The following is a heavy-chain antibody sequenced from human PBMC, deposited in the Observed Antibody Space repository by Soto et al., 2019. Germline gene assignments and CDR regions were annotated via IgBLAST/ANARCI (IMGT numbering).Heavy chain of an antibody. J-gene: IGHJ6*02. CDR2: IIPIFGTA. CDR1: GGTFSSYA. Sequence: GASVKVSCKASGGTFSSYAISWVRQAPGQGLEWMGGIIPIFGTANYAQKFQGRVTITADESTSTAYMELSSLRSEDTAVYYCARGFRWNSTPTRMDVWGQGTTVTVSS. V-gene: IGHV1-69*13. CDR3: ARGFRWNSTPTRMDV. D-gene: IGHD6-13*01.